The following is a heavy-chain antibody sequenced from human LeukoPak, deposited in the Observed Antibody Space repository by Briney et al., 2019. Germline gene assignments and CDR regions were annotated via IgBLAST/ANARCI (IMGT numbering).Heavy chain of an antibody. D-gene: IGHD1-26*01. CDR3: ARIRESGSYVRYYFDY. Sequence: SETLSLTCTVSGGSISSSSYYWGWIRQPPGKGLEWIGSIYYSGSTYYNPSLKSRVTISVDKSKNQFSLKLSSVTAADTAVYYCARIRESGSYVRYYFDYWGQGTLVTVSS. V-gene: IGHV4-39*07. CDR1: GGSISSSSYY. J-gene: IGHJ4*02. CDR2: IYYSGST.